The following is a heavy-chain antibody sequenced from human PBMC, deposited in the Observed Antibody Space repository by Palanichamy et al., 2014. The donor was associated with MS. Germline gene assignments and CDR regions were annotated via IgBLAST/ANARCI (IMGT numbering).Heavy chain of an antibody. CDR3: AREIPCRDCYPHFDY. D-gene: IGHD2-21*02. J-gene: IGHJ4*02. V-gene: IGHV3-7*01. CDR1: GFTFSSYW. CDR2: IKKDGSEK. Sequence: EVQMVESGGGLVQPGGSLRLSCAASGFTFSSYWMSWVRQAPGKGPEWVANIKKDGSEKYYVDSVRGRFSISRDNARESLYLQMNSLGAEDTAVYYCAREIPCRDCYPHFDYWGQGTVVTVSS.